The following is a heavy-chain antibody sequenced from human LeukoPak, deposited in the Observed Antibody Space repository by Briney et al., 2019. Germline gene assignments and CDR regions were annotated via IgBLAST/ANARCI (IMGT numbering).Heavy chain of an antibody. CDR3: ARLTYYYDSSGY. V-gene: IGHV3-48*03. D-gene: IGHD3-22*01. CDR2: ISSSGSTI. CDR1: GFTFSSYE. J-gene: IGHJ4*02. Sequence: GGSLRLSCAASGFTFSSYEMNWVRQAPGKGLEWVSYISSSGSTIYYADSVKGRFTISRDNAKNSLYLQMNSLRAEDTAVYYCARLTYYYDSSGYWGQGTLVTVSS.